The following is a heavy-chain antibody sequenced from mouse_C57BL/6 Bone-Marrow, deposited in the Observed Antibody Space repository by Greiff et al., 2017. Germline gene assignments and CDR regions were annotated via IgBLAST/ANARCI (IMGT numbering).Heavy chain of an antibody. J-gene: IGHJ4*01. CDR2: IHPNSGST. V-gene: IGHV1-64*01. D-gene: IGHD1-1*01. Sequence: VKLQQPGAELVKPGASVKLSCKASGYTFTSYWMHWVKQRPGQGLAWIGMIHPNSGSTNYNEKFKSKATLTVDKSSSTAYMQLSSLTSEDSAVYYCARNYGSSYGYYAMDYWGQGTSVTVSS. CDR1: GYTFTSYW. CDR3: ARNYGSSYGYYAMDY.